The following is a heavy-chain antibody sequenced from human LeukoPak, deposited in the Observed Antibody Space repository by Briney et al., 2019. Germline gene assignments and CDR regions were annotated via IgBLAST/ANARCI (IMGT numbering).Heavy chain of an antibody. V-gene: IGHV3-15*07. CDR3: NTEGHQEESSGFDY. Sequence: PGGSLRLSCAVSSFTFTYAWMGCVRRAPGKGPEWVGRIRPTIEGGTADYAAPVKGRFTMSREESKNLVCLQLNTLKTQDTAVYYCNTEGHQEESSGFDYWGQGTLVTVSS. CDR1: SFTFTYAW. J-gene: IGHJ4*02. CDR2: IRPTIEGGTA. D-gene: IGHD3-10*01.